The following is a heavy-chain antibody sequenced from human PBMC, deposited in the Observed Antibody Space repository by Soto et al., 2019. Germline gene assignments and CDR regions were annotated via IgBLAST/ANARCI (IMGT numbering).Heavy chain of an antibody. V-gene: IGHV1-46*01. CDR2: INPSGGTT. J-gene: IGHJ4*02. Sequence: ASVKVSGKASGYTVTSYYIHWVRQAPGQGLEWMGIINPSGGTTTYAQNFQGRVTMTRDTSTSTAYMELSSLRSEDTAVYYCARGTYYYDSSGYLVSGYWGQGTLVTVSS. CDR3: ARGTYYYDSSGYLVSGY. CDR1: GYTVTSYY. D-gene: IGHD3-22*01.